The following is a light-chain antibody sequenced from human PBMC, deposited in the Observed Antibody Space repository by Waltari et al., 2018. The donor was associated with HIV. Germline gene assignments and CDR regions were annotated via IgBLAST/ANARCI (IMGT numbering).Light chain of an antibody. J-gene: IGKJ1*01. CDR1: QVISNY. Sequence: DIQMTQSPSSLSASVGDRISITCRASQVISNYLAWYQQAPGKVPKLLISAASTLQSGVPSRFSGSGSGTDFILTISSLQPEDVGTYYCQKYGSAPWTFGQWTKVAIK. V-gene: IGKV1-27*01. CDR3: QKYGSAPWT. CDR2: AAS.